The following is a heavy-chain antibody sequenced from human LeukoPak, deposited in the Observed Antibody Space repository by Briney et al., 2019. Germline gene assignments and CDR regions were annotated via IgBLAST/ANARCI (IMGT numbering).Heavy chain of an antibody. CDR1: GFIFSDFN. V-gene: IGHV3-30*02. D-gene: IGHD3-10*01. CDR3: AKSVPAIRGEIDY. CDR2: IRYDGDNK. J-gene: IGHJ4*02. Sequence: GGSLRLSCVASGFIFSDFNMHWVRQAPGKEPEWVAFIRYDGDNKDYADSVKGRFTISRDNAKNTLYLQVNSLRGDDTAIYYCAKSVPAIRGEIDYWGQGTLVTVSS.